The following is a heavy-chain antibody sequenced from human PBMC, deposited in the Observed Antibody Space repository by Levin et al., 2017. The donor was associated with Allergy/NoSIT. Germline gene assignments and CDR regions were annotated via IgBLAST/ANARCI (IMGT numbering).Heavy chain of an antibody. CDR3: ARGRGSDSGDYGIIDY. J-gene: IGHJ4*02. V-gene: IGHV3-30*01. D-gene: IGHD4-17*01. CDR2: TSYNGGYK. Sequence: SCAASGFTFNTHAMHWVRQAPGKGLECVAVTSYNGGYKNYADSVRGRFTISRDNSKNTLYLQMNSLRPEDTAVYFCARGRGSDSGDYGIIDYWGQGTLVTVSS. CDR1: GFTFNTHA.